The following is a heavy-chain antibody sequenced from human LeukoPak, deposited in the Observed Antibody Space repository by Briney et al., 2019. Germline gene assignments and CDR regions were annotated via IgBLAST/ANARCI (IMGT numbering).Heavy chain of an antibody. V-gene: IGHV4-59*08. CDR1: GGSISSYY. CDR3: ASHPYYYDSSGYYPLAFDI. CDR2: IYYSGST. Sequence: SETLSPTCTVSGGSISSYYWSWIRQPPGKGLEWIGYIYYSGSTNYNPSLKSRVTISVDTSKNQFSLKLSSVTAADTAVYYCASHPYYYDSSGYYPLAFDIWGQGTMVTVSS. J-gene: IGHJ3*02. D-gene: IGHD3-22*01.